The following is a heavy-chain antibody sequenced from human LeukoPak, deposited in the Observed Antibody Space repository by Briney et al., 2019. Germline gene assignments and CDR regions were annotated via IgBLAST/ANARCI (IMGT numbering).Heavy chain of an antibody. CDR2: ISGSGGDT. J-gene: IGHJ4*02. Sequence: GGSLRLSCAASGLTFSSYAMSWVRQAPGKGLGWVSTISGSGGDTYYPDSMKGRFTISRDNSKNTLYLQMNSLRAEDTAIYYCARGDKLGKNIYWGQGTLVTVSS. V-gene: IGHV3-23*01. D-gene: IGHD7-27*01. CDR1: GLTFSSYA. CDR3: ARGDKLGKNIY.